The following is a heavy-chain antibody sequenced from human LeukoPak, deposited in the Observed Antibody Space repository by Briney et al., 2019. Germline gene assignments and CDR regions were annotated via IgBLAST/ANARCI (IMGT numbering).Heavy chain of an antibody. Sequence: GGSLRLSCAASGFTFSDYYMSWIRQAPGKGLEWISYISGPGYTISYADSVKGRFTISRDNAKKSLYLQMNSLRAEDTAVYYCASGGEPRWDWGQGTLVTVSS. V-gene: IGHV3-11*01. CDR3: ASGGEPRWD. J-gene: IGHJ4*02. CDR2: ISGPGYTI. D-gene: IGHD1-26*01. CDR1: GFTFSDYY.